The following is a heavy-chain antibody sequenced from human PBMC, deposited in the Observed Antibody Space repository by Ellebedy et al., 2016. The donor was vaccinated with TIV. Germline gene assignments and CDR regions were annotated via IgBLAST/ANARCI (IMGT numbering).Heavy chain of an antibody. Sequence: EGSLRLSCVASGFTGTNNYMSWVRQAPGKGLEWVSSVYSGGTKFSSESVKGRFTASRDNSKHTLYLQMDSLRADDTALYYCTRARMWFGGLDWGQGTQVTVSS. D-gene: IGHD3-10*01. V-gene: IGHV3-53*01. CDR1: GFTGTNNY. CDR2: VYSGGTK. J-gene: IGHJ4*02. CDR3: TRARMWFGGLD.